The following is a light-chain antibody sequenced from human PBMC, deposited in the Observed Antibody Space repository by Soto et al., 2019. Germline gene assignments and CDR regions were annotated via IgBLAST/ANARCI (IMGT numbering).Light chain of an antibody. CDR2: EGS. CDR3: CSYAGSSIFYV. V-gene: IGLV2-23*01. Sequence: QSALTQPASVSGSPGQSITISCTGTSSDVGSYNLVSWYQQHPGKAPKLMIYEGSKRPSGVSNRFSGSKSGNTASLTISGLQAEDDADYFCCSYAGSSIFYVFGTGTKVTVL. J-gene: IGLJ1*01. CDR1: SSDVGSYNL.